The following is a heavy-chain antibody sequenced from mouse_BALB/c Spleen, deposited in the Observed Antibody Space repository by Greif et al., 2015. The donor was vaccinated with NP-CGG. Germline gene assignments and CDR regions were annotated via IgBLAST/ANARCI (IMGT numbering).Heavy chain of an antibody. D-gene: IGHD1-1*01. V-gene: IGHV2-9*02. CDR3: ARYYYGSLFAY. CDR2: IWAGGST. CDR1: GFSLTSYG. Sequence: VKLVESGPGLVAPSQSLSITCTVSGFSLTSYGVHWVRQPPGKGLEWLGVIWAGGSTNYNSALMSRLSISKDNSKGQVFLKMNSLQTDDTAMYYCARYYYGSLFAYWGQGTLVTVSA. J-gene: IGHJ3*01.